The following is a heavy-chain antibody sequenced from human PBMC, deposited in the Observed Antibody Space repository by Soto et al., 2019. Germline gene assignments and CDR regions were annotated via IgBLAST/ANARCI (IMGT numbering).Heavy chain of an antibody. CDR1: GLTFSSYA. D-gene: IGHD5-12*01. V-gene: IGHV3-30-3*01. CDR2: ISYDGSNK. Sequence: GVSLRLSCAASGLTFSSYAMHWVRQAPGKGLEWVAVISYDGSNKYYADSVKGRFTISRDNSKNTLYLQMNSLRAEDTAVYYCARDYYRFNSGYGFSMDVWGQGTRSPSP. J-gene: IGHJ6*02. CDR3: ARDYYRFNSGYGFSMDV.